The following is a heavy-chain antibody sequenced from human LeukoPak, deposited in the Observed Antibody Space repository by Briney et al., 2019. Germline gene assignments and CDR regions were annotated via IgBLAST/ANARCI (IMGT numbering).Heavy chain of an antibody. V-gene: IGHV1-2*02. CDR1: GYTFTGYY. CDR2: INPNNGGT. Sequence: GASVKVSCKASGYTFTGYYIHWVRQAPGQRLEWMGWINPNNGGTNYAQKFQGRVSMTRDTSINTAYMDLNTLKSDDTAVYFCAREGYCSKTSCYGAWFDPWGQGTLVTVSS. J-gene: IGHJ5*02. CDR3: AREGYCSKTSCYGAWFDP. D-gene: IGHD2-2*01.